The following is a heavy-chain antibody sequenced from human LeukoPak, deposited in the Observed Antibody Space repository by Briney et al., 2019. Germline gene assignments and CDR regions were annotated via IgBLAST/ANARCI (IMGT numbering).Heavy chain of an antibody. CDR2: IYYSGST. D-gene: IGHD5-24*01. J-gene: IGHJ4*02. CDR1: DVSITSSIYY. CDR3: AANPVRNGYPAGFDY. Sequence: SETLSLTCTVSDVSITSSIYYWAWIRQPPGKGLQWIGSIYYSGSTYYNPSLKSRVTISLDRSKNQFSLKLSFVTAADTAVFYCAANPVRNGYPAGFDYWGLGTLLTVSS. V-gene: IGHV4-39*07.